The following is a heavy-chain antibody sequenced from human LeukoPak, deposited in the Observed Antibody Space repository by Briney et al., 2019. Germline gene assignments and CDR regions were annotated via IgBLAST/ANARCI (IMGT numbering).Heavy chain of an antibody. CDR2: IKQDGSEK. J-gene: IGHJ4*02. Sequence: PGGSLRLSCAASGFTFSSYWMTWVRQAPGKGLEWVANIKQDGSEKYYVDSVKGRFTISRDNAKNSLYLQMNSLRAEDTAVYYCARLYCSSISCYYGYWGQGTPVTVSS. CDR3: ARLYCSSISCYYGY. CDR1: GFTFSSYW. D-gene: IGHD2-2*01. V-gene: IGHV3-7*03.